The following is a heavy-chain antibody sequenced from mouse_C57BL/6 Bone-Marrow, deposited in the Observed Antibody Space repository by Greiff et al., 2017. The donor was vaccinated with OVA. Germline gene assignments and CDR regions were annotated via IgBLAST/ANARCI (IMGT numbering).Heavy chain of an antibody. Sequence: ESGPGILQPSQTLSLTCSFSGFSLSTFGMGVGWIRQPSGKGLEWLAPIWWDDDKYYNPALKSRLTISKDSSKNQVFLKIANVDTADTATYYCARPLYYGNFWFAYWGQGTLVTVSA. CDR3: ARPLYYGNFWFAY. J-gene: IGHJ3*01. CDR1: GFSLSTFGMG. CDR2: IWWDDDK. V-gene: IGHV8-8*01. D-gene: IGHD2-1*01.